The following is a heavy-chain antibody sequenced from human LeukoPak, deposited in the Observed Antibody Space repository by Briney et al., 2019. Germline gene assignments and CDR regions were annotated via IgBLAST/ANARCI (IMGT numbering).Heavy chain of an antibody. D-gene: IGHD3-3*01. J-gene: IGHJ6*03. V-gene: IGHV3-30*04. Sequence: GGSLRLSCDASGFTFSTYPMHWARQAPGKGLEWLTLISPDGNNKDFADSVKGRFTIARDNSNNTLYLQMTSLTSEDTAMYYCATGALPTGFLELIRPGNYFSNYMGAWGKGTTVIVSS. CDR2: ISPDGNNK. CDR3: ATGALPTGFLELIRPGNYFSNYMGA. CDR1: GFTFSTYP.